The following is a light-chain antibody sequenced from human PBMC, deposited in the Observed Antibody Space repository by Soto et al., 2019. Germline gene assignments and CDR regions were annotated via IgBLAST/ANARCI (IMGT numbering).Light chain of an antibody. CDR2: AAS. J-gene: IGKJ1*01. CDR3: HQLNSYPPWT. Sequence: DIQLTQSPSFLSASVGDRVTITCRASQGISSYLAWYQQKPGKAPKLLIYAASTLQSGVPSRFSGSGSGTEFSLTISSRQPEDFATYYCHQLNSYPPWTFGQGTKVEIK. V-gene: IGKV1-9*01. CDR1: QGISSY.